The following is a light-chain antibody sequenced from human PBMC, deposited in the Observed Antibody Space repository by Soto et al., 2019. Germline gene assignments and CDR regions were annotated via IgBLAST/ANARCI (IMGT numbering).Light chain of an antibody. Sequence: EIVFTQSPGTLSLSPGERATLSCRASQSVSSSYLAWYQQKPGQAPRLLIYGASSRATGIPDRFSGSGSGTDFTLIISRLEPEDFAVYYCHQYGSSAWTFGQGTKVEIK. CDR2: GAS. J-gene: IGKJ1*01. V-gene: IGKV3-20*01. CDR1: QSVSSSY. CDR3: HQYGSSAWT.